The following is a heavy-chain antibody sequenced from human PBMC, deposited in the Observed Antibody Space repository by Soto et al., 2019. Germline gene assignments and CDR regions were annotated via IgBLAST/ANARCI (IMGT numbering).Heavy chain of an antibody. CDR2: IYYSGST. CDR3: ARHGTYSSGWPTYFDY. D-gene: IGHD6-19*01. V-gene: IGHV4-39*01. CDR1: GGSISSSSYY. J-gene: IGHJ4*02. Sequence: QLQLQESGPGLVKPSETLSLTCTVSGGSISSSSYYWGWIRQPPGKGLEWIGSIYYSGSTYYNPSLKSRVTISVDTSKNQFSLKLSSVTAADTAVYYCARHGTYSSGWPTYFDYWGQGTLVTVSS.